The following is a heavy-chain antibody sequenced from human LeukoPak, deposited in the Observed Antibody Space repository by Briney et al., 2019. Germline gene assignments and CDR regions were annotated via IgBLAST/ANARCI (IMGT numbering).Heavy chain of an antibody. CDR3: ARMVRGVIIRGYYYGMDV. D-gene: IGHD3-10*01. CDR2: INHSGST. J-gene: IGHJ6*02. V-gene: IGHV4-34*01. CDR1: GGSFSGYY. Sequence: PSETLSLTCAVCGGSFSGYYWGWIRQPPGKGLEWIGEINHSGSTNYNPSLKSRVTISVDTSKNQFSLKLSSVTAADTAVYYCARMVRGVIIRGYYYGMDVWGQGTTVTVSS.